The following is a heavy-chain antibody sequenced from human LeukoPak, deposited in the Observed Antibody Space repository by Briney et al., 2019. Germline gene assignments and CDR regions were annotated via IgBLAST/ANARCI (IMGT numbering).Heavy chain of an antibody. V-gene: IGHV3-21*04. D-gene: IGHD3-10*01. CDR2: ISSISSYI. CDR1: GFTVSSYS. J-gene: IGHJ4*02. CDR3: AKGSGNGYGSGPFDY. Sequence: GGCLRLSCAPSGFTVSSYSMNWVSQTPGKRLWWGSSISSISSYIYYEDSVKGRFTIARDNSKNTMSLQMSSLRAEDTALYYCAKGSGNGYGSGPFDYWGQGTLVTVSS.